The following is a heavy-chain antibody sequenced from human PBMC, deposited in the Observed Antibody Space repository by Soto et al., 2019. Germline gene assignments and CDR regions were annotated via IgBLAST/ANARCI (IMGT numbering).Heavy chain of an antibody. J-gene: IGHJ6*02. CDR2: ISAYNGNT. Sequence: ASVKVSCKASGYTFTSYGISWARQAPGQGLEWMGWISAYNGNTNYAQKLQGRVTMTTDTSTSTAYMELRSLRSDDTAVYYCARSLTTSGGNSVVDYYYYGMDVWGQGTTVTVSS. CDR3: ARSLTTSGGNSVVDYYYYGMDV. D-gene: IGHD2-21*02. CDR1: GYTFTSYG. V-gene: IGHV1-18*04.